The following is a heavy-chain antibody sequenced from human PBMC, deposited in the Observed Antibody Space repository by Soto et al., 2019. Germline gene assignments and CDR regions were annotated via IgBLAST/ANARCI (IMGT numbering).Heavy chain of an antibody. CDR1: GFTFSTYA. J-gene: IGHJ4*02. D-gene: IGHD2-2*01. V-gene: IGHV3-23*01. CDR3: SKDAGGGPYSTAWYEFDN. CDR2: ISDDGGGT. Sequence: EVQLLESGGTLIQPGGSLRLSCTASGFTFSTYAMSWVRQAPGKGPEWVSVISDDGGGTYYADSVKGRFIISRDNSKNTLYLQMNSLRAGATAVYYCSKDAGGGPYSTAWYEFDNWGQGTLVTVSS.